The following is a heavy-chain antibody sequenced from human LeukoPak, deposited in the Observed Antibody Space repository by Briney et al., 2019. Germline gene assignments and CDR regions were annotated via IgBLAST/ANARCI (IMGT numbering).Heavy chain of an antibody. J-gene: IGHJ4*02. CDR2: INPNSGGT. CDR3: ARDPSHYDILTGYYTLLFDY. Sequence: ASVKVSCKASGGTFSSYAISWVRQAPGQGLEWMGWINPNSGGTNYAQKFQGRVTMTRDTSISTAYMELSRLRSDDTAVYYCARDPSHYDILTGYYTLLFDYWGQGTLVTVSS. D-gene: IGHD3-9*01. V-gene: IGHV1-2*02. CDR1: GGTFSSYA.